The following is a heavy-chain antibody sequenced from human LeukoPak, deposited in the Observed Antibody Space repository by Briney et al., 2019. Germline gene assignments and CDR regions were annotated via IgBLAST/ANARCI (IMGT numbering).Heavy chain of an antibody. V-gene: IGHV4-59*01. CDR2: IYYRGST. J-gene: IGHJ4*02. CDR3: ARLGYSGYDWGVDY. CDR1: GGSISSYY. Sequence: SETLSLTCTVYGGSISSYYWSWIRQPPGKGLEWIGYIYYRGSTNYNPSLKSRVTISVDTSKNQFSLKLSSVTAADTAVYYCARLGYSGYDWGVDYWGQGTLVTVSS. D-gene: IGHD5-12*01.